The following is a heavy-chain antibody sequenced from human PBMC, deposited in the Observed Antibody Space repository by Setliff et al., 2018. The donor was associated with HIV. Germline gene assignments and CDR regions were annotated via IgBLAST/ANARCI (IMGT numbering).Heavy chain of an antibody. V-gene: IGHV4-34*01. CDR1: GGSFSGYY. CDR3: ATRGSGSHLRFFDY. Sequence: SETLSLTCAVYGGSFSGYYWSWIRQTPGRGLEWIGEINHSGTTNDNPSLKSRVTMSVDTSKNQFSLKLTSVTAADTAVYYCATRGSGSHLRFFDYWGQGTLVTVSS. J-gene: IGHJ4*02. CDR2: INHSGTT. D-gene: IGHD2-15*01.